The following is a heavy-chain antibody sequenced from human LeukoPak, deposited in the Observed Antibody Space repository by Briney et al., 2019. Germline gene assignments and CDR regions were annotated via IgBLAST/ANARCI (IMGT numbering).Heavy chain of an antibody. J-gene: IGHJ4*02. D-gene: IGHD4-11*01. V-gene: IGHV3-23*01. CDR2: ISGSGGSP. Sequence: GGSLRLSCAASGFTFSRYSMNWVRQAPGKGLEWVSTISGSGGSPYYADSVKGRFTISRDNSKSTLFLQMTSLRAEATAVYYCEPTGSSLFDYWGQGSLVTVSS. CDR1: GFTFSRYS. CDR3: EPTGSSLFDY.